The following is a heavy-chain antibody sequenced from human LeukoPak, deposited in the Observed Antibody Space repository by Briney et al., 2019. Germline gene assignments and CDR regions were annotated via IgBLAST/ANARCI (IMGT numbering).Heavy chain of an antibody. D-gene: IGHD3-22*01. J-gene: IGHJ6*02. Sequence: GGSLRLSCAASGFTFSSYSMNWVRQAPGKGLEWVSSISSSSSYIYYADSVKGRFTISRDNAKNSLYLQMNSLRAEDTAVYYCAKDVQAYYYDSSGYPSIVMDVWGQGTTVTVSS. CDR2: ISSSSSYI. CDR3: AKDVQAYYYDSSGYPSIVMDV. V-gene: IGHV3-21*04. CDR1: GFTFSSYS.